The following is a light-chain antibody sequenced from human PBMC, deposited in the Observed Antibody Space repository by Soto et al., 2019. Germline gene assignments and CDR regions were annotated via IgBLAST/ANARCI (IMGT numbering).Light chain of an antibody. V-gene: IGKV1D-12*01. CDR3: QQAYSFPIT. J-gene: IGKJ5*01. CDR2: AAS. CDR1: QDIAAY. Sequence: DIQVTQSPSSVSASVGDRVTITCXASQDIAAYLAWYQHKPGRAPELLIHAASSLQSGVPSRFSGSGSGTDFTLTINSLQPEDFATYYCQQAYSFPITFGQGTRLEI.